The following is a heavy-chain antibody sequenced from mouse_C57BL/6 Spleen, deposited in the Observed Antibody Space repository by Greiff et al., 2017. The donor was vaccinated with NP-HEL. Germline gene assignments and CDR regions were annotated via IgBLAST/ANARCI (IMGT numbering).Heavy chain of an antibody. CDR1: GFTFSSYA. D-gene: IGHD2-3*01. CDR3: TREGGGYSYAMDY. Sequence: EVMLVESGEGLVKPGGSLKLSCAASGFTFSSYAMSWVRQTPEKRLEWVAYISSGGDYIYYADTVKGRFTISRDNARNTLYLQMSSLKSEDTAMYYCTREGGGYSYAMDYWGQGTSVTVSS. V-gene: IGHV5-9-1*02. CDR2: ISSGGDYI. J-gene: IGHJ4*01.